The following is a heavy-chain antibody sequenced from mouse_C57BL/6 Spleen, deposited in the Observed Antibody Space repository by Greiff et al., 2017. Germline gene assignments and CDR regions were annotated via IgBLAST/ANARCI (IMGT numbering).Heavy chain of an antibody. Sequence: EVQLQQSGAELVRPGSSVKMSCKTSGYTFTSYGINWVKQRPGQGLEWIGYIYIGNGYTEYHEKFKGKATLTSDTSSSTAYMQLSSLTSEDSAIYFCARGDDYDGGGYFDYWGQGTTLTVSP. CDR3: ARGDDYDGGGYFDY. CDR2: IYIGNGYT. CDR1: GYTFTSYG. J-gene: IGHJ2*01. D-gene: IGHD2-4*01. V-gene: IGHV1-58*01.